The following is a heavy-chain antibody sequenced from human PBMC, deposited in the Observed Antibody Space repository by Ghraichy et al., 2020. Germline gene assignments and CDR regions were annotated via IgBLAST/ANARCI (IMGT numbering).Heavy chain of an antibody. Sequence: GESLNISCAASGFTFSSFAMTWVRQAPGKGLEWVSGIGGSGVTTYYADSVKGRFTISRDNSKNTLYLQMNSLRAEDSAVYYCARDLWGRRYGCCEYGMDVWGQGTTVTVSS. J-gene: IGHJ6*02. V-gene: IGHV3-23*01. D-gene: IGHD5-18*01. CDR1: GFTFSSFA. CDR2: IGGSGVTT. CDR3: ARDLWGRRYGCCEYGMDV.